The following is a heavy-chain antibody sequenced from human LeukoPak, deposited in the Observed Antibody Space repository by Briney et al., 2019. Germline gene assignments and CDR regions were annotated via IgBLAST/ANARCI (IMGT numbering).Heavy chain of an antibody. CDR3: ARDDAYPIAVAGQLDY. Sequence: GGSLRLSCAASGFTFTSYYMHWVRQAPGQGLEWMGIINPSGGSTSYAQKFQGRVTMTRDTSTSTVYMELSSLRSEDTAVYYCARDDAYPIAVAGQLDYWGQGTLVTVSS. D-gene: IGHD6-19*01. V-gene: IGHV1-46*01. CDR1: GFTFTSYY. CDR2: INPSGGST. J-gene: IGHJ4*02.